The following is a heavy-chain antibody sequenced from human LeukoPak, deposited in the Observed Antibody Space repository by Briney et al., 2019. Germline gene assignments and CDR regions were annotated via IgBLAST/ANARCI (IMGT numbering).Heavy chain of an antibody. CDR2: IYYSGST. J-gene: IGHJ4*02. D-gene: IGHD3-22*01. V-gene: IGHV4-39*01. CDR1: GGSISTSSYY. CDR3: VRQVNRYYYDSSGSAFDY. Sequence: SETLSLTCTVSGGSISTSSYYWGWIRQPPGKGLEWIGSIYYSGSTYYNPSLKSRVTISVDTSENQFSLKLSSVTAADTAVYYCVRQVNRYYYDSSGSAFDYWGQGTLVTVSS.